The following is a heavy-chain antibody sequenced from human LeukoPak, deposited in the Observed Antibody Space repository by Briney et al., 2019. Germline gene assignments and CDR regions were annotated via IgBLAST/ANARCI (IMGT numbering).Heavy chain of an antibody. D-gene: IGHD6-13*01. V-gene: IGHV3-30*04. J-gene: IGHJ4*02. Sequence: GGSLRLSCAASGFAFSSYAMHWVRQAPGKGLEWVAVISHDGSNQFYADSLKGRFTISRDNSRKTLYLQMDSLRADDTAVYYCARDALQQGHCDYWGQGTLVTVSS. CDR3: ARDALQQGHCDY. CDR1: GFAFSSYA. CDR2: ISHDGSNQ.